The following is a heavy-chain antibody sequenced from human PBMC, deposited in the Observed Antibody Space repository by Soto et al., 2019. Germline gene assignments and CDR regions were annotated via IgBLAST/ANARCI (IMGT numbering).Heavy chain of an antibody. CDR3: ARGRRENAFDI. D-gene: IGHD3-10*01. J-gene: IGHJ3*02. CDR2: IIPILGIA. V-gene: IGHV1-69*02. CDR1: GGTFSIYT. Sequence: SVKVSCKASGGTFSIYTISWVRQAPGQGLEWMGRIIPILGIANYAQKFQGRVTITADKSTSTAYMELSSLRSEDTAVYYCARGRRENAFDIWGQGTMVTVSS.